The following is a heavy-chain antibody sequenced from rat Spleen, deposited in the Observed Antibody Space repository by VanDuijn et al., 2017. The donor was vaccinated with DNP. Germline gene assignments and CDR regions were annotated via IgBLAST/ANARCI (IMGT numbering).Heavy chain of an antibody. D-gene: IGHD1-6*01. Sequence: EVQLVESGGGLVQPGRSPKLSCVASGFTFNNYWMTWIRQAPGKGLEWVSSIPNTGGRSYYPDSVKGRFTISRDNAKSTLYLQMDSLRSEDTATYYCARQMYTTDYYPYDAWGQGVMVTVSS. J-gene: IGHJ2*01. CDR1: GFTFNNYW. V-gene: IGHV5-31*01. CDR3: ARQMYTTDYYPYDA. CDR2: IPNTGGRS.